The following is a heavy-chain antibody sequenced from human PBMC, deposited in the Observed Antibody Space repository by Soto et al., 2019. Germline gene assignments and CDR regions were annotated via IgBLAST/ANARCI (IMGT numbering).Heavy chain of an antibody. CDR1: GGSISSSSYY. CDR2: IYYSGST. Sequence: QLQLQESGPGLVKPSETLSLTCTVSGGSISSSSYYWGWIRQPPGKGLEWIGSIYYSGSTYYNPSLKSRVTISVDTSKNQFSLKLSSVTAADTAVYYCARLWPGFLGDYWGQGTLVTVSS. J-gene: IGHJ4*02. D-gene: IGHD3-3*01. V-gene: IGHV4-39*01. CDR3: ARLWPGFLGDY.